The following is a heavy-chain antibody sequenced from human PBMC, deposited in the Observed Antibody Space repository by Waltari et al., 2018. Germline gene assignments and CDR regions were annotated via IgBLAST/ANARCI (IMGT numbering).Heavy chain of an antibody. J-gene: IGHJ5*02. CDR2: IRGSSGDK. Sequence: EVELLDSGGGLVQPGGSLRLSCAASGFPFSDYAMAWVRQAPGEGLEGVSAIRGSSGDKYYTVSVKGRFTISRDKSQNMLYLQMHSLRAEDTAVYYCAKGHTGFYVNFFGPWGQGSLVTVSS. D-gene: IGHD3-9*01. CDR3: AKGHTGFYVNFFGP. CDR1: GFPFSDYA. V-gene: IGHV3-23*01.